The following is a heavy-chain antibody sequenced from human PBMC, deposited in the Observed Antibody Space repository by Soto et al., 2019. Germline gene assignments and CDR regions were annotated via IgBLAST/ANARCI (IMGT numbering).Heavy chain of an antibody. V-gene: IGHV3-7*03. Sequence: VQLVESGGGLVQPGESLRLSCAGSGFTFSKYWMKWVRQAPGKGLEWVASINQDGGEKHHVDSVKGRFTISRDNAKNSVYLQMDSLRPEDTAVYYCARWIQKRLSEDDCWGQGTQVTVSS. CDR1: GFTFSKYW. J-gene: IGHJ4*02. D-gene: IGHD5-18*01. CDR2: INQDGGEK. CDR3: ARWIQKRLSEDDC.